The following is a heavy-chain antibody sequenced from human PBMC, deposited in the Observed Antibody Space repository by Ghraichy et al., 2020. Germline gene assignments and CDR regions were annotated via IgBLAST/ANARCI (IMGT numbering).Heavy chain of an antibody. J-gene: IGHJ6*03. CDR2: ISSNGGST. CDR3: ARVGHYYYMDV. Sequence: GGSLRLSCSASGFTFSSYDMHWVRQAPGKGLEYVSAISSNGGSTYYADSVKGRFTISRDNSKNTLYLQMSSLRAEDTAVYYCARVGHYYYMDVWGKGTTVTVSS. V-gene: IGHV3-64D*06. CDR1: GFTFSSYD.